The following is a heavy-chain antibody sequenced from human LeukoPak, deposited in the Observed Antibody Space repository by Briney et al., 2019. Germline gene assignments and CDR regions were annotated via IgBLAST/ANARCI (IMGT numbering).Heavy chain of an antibody. V-gene: IGHV4-34*01. D-gene: IGHD2-8*02. J-gene: IGHJ5*02. CDR3: ARWPVGYCPGSRCYESDP. Sequence: SETLSLTCAVHGASFSGYYWSWIRQPPGKGLEWIGENNHGESNNHNPPLKSPVTISVNTSKDQFSLRLRSVTAADTAVYYCARWPVGYCPGSRCYESDPWGQGTLVTVSS. CDR2: NNHGESN. CDR1: GASFSGYY.